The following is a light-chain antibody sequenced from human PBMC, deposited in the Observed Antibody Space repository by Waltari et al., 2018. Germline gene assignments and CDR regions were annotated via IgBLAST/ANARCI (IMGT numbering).Light chain of an antibody. CDR2: AVS. Sequence: EILMTQSPASLSVSPGEKATLSCRASQDLTINLAWYHQKPGQPPRLLLTAVSVRAVGVADRFSGSGSGTEFTLTIASPQSEDSGVYFCQQYHRWPPYTFGQGTRLEIK. CDR3: QQYHRWPPYT. V-gene: IGKV3-15*01. CDR1: QDLTIN. J-gene: IGKJ2*01.